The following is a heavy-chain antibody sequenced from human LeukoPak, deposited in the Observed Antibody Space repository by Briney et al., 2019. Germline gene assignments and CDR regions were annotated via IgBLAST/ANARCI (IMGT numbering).Heavy chain of an antibody. CDR2: IYYSGST. V-gene: IGHV4-61*03. Sequence: KPSETLSLTCTVSGGSISSSSYYWGWIRQPPGKGLEWIGYIYYSGSTSYNPSLKSRATISVDTSKNHLSLKLSSVTAADTAVYYCASVHNSRTYWFDPWGQGTLVTVSS. CDR3: ASVHNSRTYWFDP. J-gene: IGHJ5*02. CDR1: GGSISSSSYY. D-gene: IGHD2-2*01.